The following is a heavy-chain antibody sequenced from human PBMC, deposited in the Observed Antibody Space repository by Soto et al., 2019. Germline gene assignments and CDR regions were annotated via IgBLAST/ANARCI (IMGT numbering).Heavy chain of an antibody. CDR2: INAGNGNT. V-gene: IGHV1-3*01. D-gene: IGHD3-10*01. CDR1: GYTFTTYA. CDR3: ARVGYYGSGSFGPDY. J-gene: IGHJ4*02. Sequence: QVQLVQSGAEMKKPGASVEISCKASGYTFTTYAMHWVRQAPGQRLEWMGWINAGNGNTKYSQKFQDRVTITRDTPASTAYMELRSLRSEDTAVYYCARVGYYGSGSFGPDYWGQGTLVTVSS.